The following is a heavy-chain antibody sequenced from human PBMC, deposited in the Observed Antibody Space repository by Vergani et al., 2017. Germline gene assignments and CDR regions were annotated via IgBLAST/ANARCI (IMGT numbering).Heavy chain of an antibody. CDR3: ARDGDYYDSSGQGHY. CDR1: GYTFTGYY. V-gene: IGHV1-2*07. J-gene: IGHJ4*02. CDR2: INPNSGST. D-gene: IGHD3-22*01. Sequence: QVQLVQSGAEVKKPGASVKVSCKASGYTFTGYYMHWVRQAPGQGLEWMGWINPNSGSTNYAHKFQGRVTMTRDTCISKAYMELSRLRSDDTAVYYCARDGDYYDSSGQGHYWGQGTLVTVSS.